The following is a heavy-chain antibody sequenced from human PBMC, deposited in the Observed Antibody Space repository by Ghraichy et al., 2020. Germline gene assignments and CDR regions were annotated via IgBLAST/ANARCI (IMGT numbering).Heavy chain of an antibody. Sequence: SETLSLTCTISRDSISSSNYHWGWIRQPPGRGLEWIGNIFYSGRADYKPSLRSRVTISIDTSRNQFSLRLTSVTAADSAVYYCARHWLEDGDFNYYFGMDVWGPGTTVTVSS. CDR2: IFYSGRA. CDR3: ARHWLEDGDFNYYFGMDV. D-gene: IGHD4-17*01. V-gene: IGHV4-39*01. CDR1: RDSISSSNYH. J-gene: IGHJ6*02.